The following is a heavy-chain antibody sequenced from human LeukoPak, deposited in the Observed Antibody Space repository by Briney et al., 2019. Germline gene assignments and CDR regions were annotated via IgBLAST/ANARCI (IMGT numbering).Heavy chain of an antibody. CDR3: ARDDYYDSSGYYPFDY. J-gene: IGHJ4*02. CDR2: FSAYNGNT. CDR1: GYTFTSYG. Sequence: ASVKVSCKASGYTFTSYGISWVRQAPGQGLEWMGWFSAYNGNTNYAQKLQGRVTMTTDTSTSTAYMELRSLRSDDTAVYYCARDDYYDSSGYYPFDYWGQGTLVTASS. V-gene: IGHV1-18*01. D-gene: IGHD3-22*01.